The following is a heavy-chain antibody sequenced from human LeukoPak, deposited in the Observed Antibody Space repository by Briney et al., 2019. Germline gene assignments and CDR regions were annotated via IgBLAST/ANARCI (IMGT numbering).Heavy chain of an antibody. J-gene: IGHJ4*02. CDR3: ATGLAVAGKFDY. V-gene: IGHV1-24*01. Sequence: ASVKVSCKVSGYTLTELSMHWVRQAPGKGLEWMGGFDPEDGETIYAQKFQGRVTMTEYASTGTAYMELGSLRSEDTAVYYCATGLAVAGKFDYWGQGTLVTVSS. D-gene: IGHD6-19*01. CDR1: GYTLTELS. CDR2: FDPEDGET.